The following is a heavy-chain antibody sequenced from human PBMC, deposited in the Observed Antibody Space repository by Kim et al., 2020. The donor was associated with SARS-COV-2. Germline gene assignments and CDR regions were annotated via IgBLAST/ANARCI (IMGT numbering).Heavy chain of an antibody. CDR2: INHSGST. J-gene: IGHJ4*01. CDR3: ARRRITMVRGVIVPHDY. V-gene: IGHV4-34*01. CDR1: GGSFSGYY. D-gene: IGHD3-10*01. Sequence: SETLSLTCAVYGGSFSGYYWSWIRQPPGKGLEWIGEINHSGSTNYNPSLKSRVTISVDTSKNQFSLKLSSVTAADTAVYYCARRRITMVRGVIVPHDYWG.